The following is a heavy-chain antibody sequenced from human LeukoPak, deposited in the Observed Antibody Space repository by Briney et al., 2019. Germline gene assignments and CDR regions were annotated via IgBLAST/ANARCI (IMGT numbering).Heavy chain of an antibody. CDR2: IKQDGSEK. J-gene: IGHJ1*01. CDR3: ARESPYNGGSAEYFQH. CDR1: GFTFSSFW. V-gene: IGHV3-7*03. Sequence: GGSLRLSRAASGFTFSSFWMSWVRQAPGKGLEWVANIKQDGSEKYYVDSVKGRFSISRDNAKNSMYLQMNSLRAEDTAVYYCARESPYNGGSAEYFQHWGQGTLVTVSS. D-gene: IGHD1-14*01.